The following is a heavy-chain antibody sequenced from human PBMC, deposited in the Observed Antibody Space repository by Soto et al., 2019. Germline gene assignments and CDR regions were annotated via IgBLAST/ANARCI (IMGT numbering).Heavy chain of an antibody. CDR2: TYYRSKWYS. D-gene: IGHD6-19*01. CDR3: AREAVAGPGFGMDV. Sequence: PSQTLSLSCAISGDSVSSNSAAWNWIRQSPSRGLEWLGRTYYRSKWYSDYAVSVKSRITINPDTSKNQFSLQLNSVTPEDTAVYYCAREAVAGPGFGMDVWGQGTTVTVSS. CDR1: GDSVSSNSAA. V-gene: IGHV6-1*01. J-gene: IGHJ6*02.